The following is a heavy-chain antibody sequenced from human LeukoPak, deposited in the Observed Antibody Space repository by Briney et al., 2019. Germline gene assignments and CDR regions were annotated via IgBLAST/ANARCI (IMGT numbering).Heavy chain of an antibody. V-gene: IGHV3-33*08. CDR1: GNYW. CDR3: ARDSAADDNDFDV. D-gene: IGHD6-25*01. J-gene: IGHJ3*01. Sequence: GGSLRLSCAASGNYWMHWVRQAPGKGLEWVAVIWSHGNRKHHSDSVEGRFAISRDNSKNMLYLQMNNLRAEDTALYYCARDSAADDNDFDVWGQGTMVTVSS. CDR2: IWSHGNRK.